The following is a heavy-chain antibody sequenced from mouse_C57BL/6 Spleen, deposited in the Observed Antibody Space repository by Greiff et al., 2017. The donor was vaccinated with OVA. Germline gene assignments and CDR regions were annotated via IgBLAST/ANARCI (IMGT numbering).Heavy chain of an antibody. CDR1: GYTFTSYW. J-gene: IGHJ4*01. Sequence: QVQLQQPGAELVRPGSSVKLSCKASGYTFTSYWMHWVKQRPIQGLEWIGNIDPSDSETHYNQKFKDKATLTVDKSSSTAYMQLSSLTSEASAVYYCARGGTTVVATDYYAMDYWGQGTSVTVSS. V-gene: IGHV1-52*01. CDR2: IDPSDSET. D-gene: IGHD1-1*01. CDR3: ARGGTTVVATDYYAMDY.